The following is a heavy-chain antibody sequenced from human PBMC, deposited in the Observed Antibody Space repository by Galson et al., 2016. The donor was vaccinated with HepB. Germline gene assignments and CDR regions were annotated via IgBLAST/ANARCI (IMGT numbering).Heavy chain of an antibody. D-gene: IGHD6-19*01. CDR2: IFHSGNT. V-gene: IGHV4-4*02. Sequence: SETLSLTCAVSGGSISSSNWWSWVRQPPGQGLEWIGEIFHSGNTNYNPSLKSRVNISVDKSKNQFSLKLSPVTAADTALYYCAGARYSSGWYQVNDAFDMWGQGTMVTVSS. J-gene: IGHJ3*02. CDR1: GGSISSSNW. CDR3: AGARYSSGWYQVNDAFDM.